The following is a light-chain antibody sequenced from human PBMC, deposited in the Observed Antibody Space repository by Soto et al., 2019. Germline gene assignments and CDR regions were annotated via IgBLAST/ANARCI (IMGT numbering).Light chain of an antibody. J-gene: IGLJ1*01. V-gene: IGLV1-47*01. CDR3: ATWDDSLRVYV. CDR2: RND. Sequence: QSVLPQPPSASGTPGQRVTISCSTTNSRSGSNYVYWYQQLPRAAPKLLIYRNDQRPSGVPDRFSASKSGTSASLAISGLRSEDEADYFCATWDDSLRVYVFGSGTKVTVL. CDR1: NSRSGSNY.